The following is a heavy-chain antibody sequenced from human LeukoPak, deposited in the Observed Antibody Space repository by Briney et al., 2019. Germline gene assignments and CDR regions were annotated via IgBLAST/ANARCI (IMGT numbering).Heavy chain of an antibody. CDR2: SHDSGES. D-gene: IGHD3-10*01. V-gene: IGHV4-59*08. CDR3: AASSHSGSYRAY. J-gene: IGHJ4*02. CDR1: GGSISYYY. Sequence: PSETLSLTCSVSGGSISYYYWSWIRQPPGKGLEWIGYSHDSGESNYNPSFQSRVIISRDTSKNQFSLNLMSVTAADTAVYYCAASSHSGSYRAYWGQGTPVTVSS.